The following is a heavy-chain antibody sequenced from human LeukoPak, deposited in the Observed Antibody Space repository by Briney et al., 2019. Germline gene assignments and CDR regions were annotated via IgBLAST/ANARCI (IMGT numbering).Heavy chain of an antibody. CDR2: LSGSSASP. CDR1: GFTFSSYA. CDR3: AKLDYYDTH. V-gene: IGHV3-23*01. J-gene: IGHJ4*02. D-gene: IGHD3-22*01. Sequence: AGGSLRPSCAASGFTFSSYAMIWVRQPPGKGLEWVSSLSGSSASPYYPDSVKGRFTISRDHSKNTLYPQMNNLSAHDAAVYSCAKLDYYDTHWGQGTLVTVSS.